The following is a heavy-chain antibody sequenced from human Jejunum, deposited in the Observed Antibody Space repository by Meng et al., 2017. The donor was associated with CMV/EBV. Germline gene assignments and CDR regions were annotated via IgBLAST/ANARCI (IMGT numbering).Heavy chain of an antibody. CDR3: AKDPRQLVGEYFHH. CDR2: IYSGGNT. CDR1: GFTVSNNY. Sequence: AVSGFTVSNNYMSWVRQAPGKGLEWVSVIYSGGNTVYADSVKGRFTISRDNSENTLYLQMNSLRAEDTAIYYCAKDPRQLVGEYFHHWGQGTLVTVSS. J-gene: IGHJ1*01. D-gene: IGHD6-13*01. V-gene: IGHV3-53*01.